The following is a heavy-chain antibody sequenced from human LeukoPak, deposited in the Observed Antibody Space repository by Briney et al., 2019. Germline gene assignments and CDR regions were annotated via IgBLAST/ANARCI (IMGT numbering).Heavy chain of an antibody. D-gene: IGHD3-22*01. Sequence: SQTLSLTCTVSGGSISSGGYYWSWIRQHPGKGPEWIGYICYSGSTYYNPSLKSRVTISVDTSKNQFSLKLSSVTAADTAVYYCARMTYYYDSSGYYGRMFDYWGQGTLVTVSS. V-gene: IGHV4-31*03. CDR3: ARMTYYYDSSGYYGRMFDY. CDR2: ICYSGST. CDR1: GGSISSGGYY. J-gene: IGHJ4*02.